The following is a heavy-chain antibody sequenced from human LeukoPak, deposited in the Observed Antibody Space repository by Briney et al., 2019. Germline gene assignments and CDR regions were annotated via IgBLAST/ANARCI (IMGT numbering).Heavy chain of an antibody. J-gene: IGHJ4*02. V-gene: IGHV3-23*01. Sequence: GGSLRLSCAASGFTFSSYAMSWVRQAPGKGLEWVSAISGSGGSTYYADSVKGRFTISRDNSKNTLYLQMNSLRAEDTAVYYCAKGGLLLWFGGIDYWGQGTLVTVSS. D-gene: IGHD3-10*01. CDR1: GFTFSSYA. CDR3: AKGGLLLWFGGIDY. CDR2: ISGSGGST.